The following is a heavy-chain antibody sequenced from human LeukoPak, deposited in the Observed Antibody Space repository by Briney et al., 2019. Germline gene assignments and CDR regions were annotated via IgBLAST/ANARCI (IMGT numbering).Heavy chain of an antibody. CDR3: ARDAYTTTSNWLDP. Sequence: GGSLRLSCEASGFTLNKYWMHWVRQAPGKGLGWVSRITGDGSDIAYADSVKGRFTVSRDDAKNTLFLQMTSLRVEDTTIYYCARDAYTTTSNWLDPWGQGTLVTVSS. CDR2: ITGDGSDI. J-gene: IGHJ5*02. CDR1: GFTLNKYW. V-gene: IGHV3-74*01. D-gene: IGHD4-17*01.